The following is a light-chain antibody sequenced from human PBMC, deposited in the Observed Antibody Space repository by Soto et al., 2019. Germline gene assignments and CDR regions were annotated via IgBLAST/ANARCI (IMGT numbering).Light chain of an antibody. V-gene: IGKV1-5*01. CDR1: QSISSW. J-gene: IGKJ1*01. CDR2: DVS. Sequence: DIQMTQSPSTLSASVVYRVTMTCRSSQSISSWLAWYQQKPGKAPKPLIYDVSSLESGVPSRFSGSGSGTEFSLTISSLQPDDSATYYCQQYNTFWTFGQGTKVDI. CDR3: QQYNTFWT.